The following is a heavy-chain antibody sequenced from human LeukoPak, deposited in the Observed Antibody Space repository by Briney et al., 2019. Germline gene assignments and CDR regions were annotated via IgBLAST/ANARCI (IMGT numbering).Heavy chain of an antibody. CDR3: TREIGLRFTYGMDV. V-gene: IGHV3-74*01. CDR1: GFTFSSYW. Sequence: GGSLRLSCAASGFTFSSYWMHWVRQAPGKELVWVSRINSDGSSTRYADSVKGRFTISRDNAKNTLYLQMNSLRAEDTAVYYCTREIGLRFTYGMDVWGQGTTVTVSS. J-gene: IGHJ6*02. D-gene: IGHD3-3*01. CDR2: INSDGSST.